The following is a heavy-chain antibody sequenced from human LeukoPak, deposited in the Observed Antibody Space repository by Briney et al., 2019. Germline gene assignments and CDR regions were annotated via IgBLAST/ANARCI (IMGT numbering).Heavy chain of an antibody. J-gene: IGHJ4*02. CDR3: ARDLSSSWYFDY. CDR1: VYTFTSYY. V-gene: IGHV1-46*01. D-gene: IGHD6-13*01. CDR2: INHRCWNT. Sequence: ASVKVSCKASVYTFTSYYMHWVRQASGQGLEWMGIINHRCWNTKYAQMFEGRHTMNRDTYPHTVYMELSSRCSEDTDVYYCARDLSSSWYFDYWGQGTVVSVSS.